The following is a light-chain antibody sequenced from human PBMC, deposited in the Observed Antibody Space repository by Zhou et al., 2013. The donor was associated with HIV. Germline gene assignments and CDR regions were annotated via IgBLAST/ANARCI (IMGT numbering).Light chain of an antibody. CDR3: QNQSNWPPLT. Sequence: DIQMTQSPSTLSASVGDRVTITCRASQSISSWLAWYQQKPGKAPKLLIYKASSLESGVPSRFSGSGSGTDFTLAISSLEPEDFAVYYCQNQSNWPPLTFGGGTKLEIK. J-gene: IGKJ4*01. CDR2: KAS. V-gene: IGKV1-5*03. CDR1: QSISSW.